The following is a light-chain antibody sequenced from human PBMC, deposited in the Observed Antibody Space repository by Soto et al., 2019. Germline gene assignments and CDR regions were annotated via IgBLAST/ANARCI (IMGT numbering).Light chain of an antibody. V-gene: IGLV1-40*01. J-gene: IGLJ2*01. Sequence: QPVLTQPPSVSGAPGQRVTISCTGGSSNIGAGYDVHWYQHLPGTAPQLLIYANNKRPSGVPDRFSGSKSGTSASLAITGLQTEDEADYYCQSSDSSHVVFGGGTKLTVL. CDR1: SSNIGAGYD. CDR3: QSSDSSHVV. CDR2: ANN.